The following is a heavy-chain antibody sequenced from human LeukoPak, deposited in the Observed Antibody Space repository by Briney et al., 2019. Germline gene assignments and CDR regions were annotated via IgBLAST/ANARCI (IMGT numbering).Heavy chain of an antibody. D-gene: IGHD1-26*01. V-gene: IGHV3-15*01. CDR1: GFTFSIAR. Sequence: GGSLRLSCAASGFTFSIARMSWAGQAPGKGLEWVGRIKSKTDGRTTDYAAAVKGRFTISRNDSKNTLYLQMNSLKTDTTAVYYCIGEGGATGNLLVDSWGQGTLVTVS. CDR2: IKSKTDGRTT. CDR3: IGEGGATGNLLVDS. J-gene: IGHJ4*02.